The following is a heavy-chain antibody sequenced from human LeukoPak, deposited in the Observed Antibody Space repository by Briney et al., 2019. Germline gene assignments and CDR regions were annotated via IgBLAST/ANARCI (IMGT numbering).Heavy chain of an antibody. CDR1: GGSISSGDYY. D-gene: IGHD6-19*01. Sequence: SETLSLTCTVSGGSISSGDYYWSWIRQPPGKGLEWIGYIYYSGSTYYNPSLKSRVTISVDTSKNQFSLKLSSVTAADTAVYYCARGALGQWLVRKPFDYWGQGTLVTVSS. J-gene: IGHJ4*02. CDR2: IYYSGST. CDR3: ARGALGQWLVRKPFDY. V-gene: IGHV4-30-4*01.